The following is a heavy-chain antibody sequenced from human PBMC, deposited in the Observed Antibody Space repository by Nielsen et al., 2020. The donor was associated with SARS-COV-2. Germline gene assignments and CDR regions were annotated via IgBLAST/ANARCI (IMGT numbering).Heavy chain of an antibody. V-gene: IGHV3-53*01. D-gene: IGHD3-9*01. J-gene: IGHJ6*03. CDR2: IYSDGIT. Sequence: WIRQPPGKGLEWVSVIYSDGITYYADSVKGRFTISRDNSKNTLYLQMNSLRAEDTAVYYCAKGADDILTGYYAYYYYYYMDVWGKGTTVTVSS. CDR3: AKGADDILTGYYAYYYYYYMDV.